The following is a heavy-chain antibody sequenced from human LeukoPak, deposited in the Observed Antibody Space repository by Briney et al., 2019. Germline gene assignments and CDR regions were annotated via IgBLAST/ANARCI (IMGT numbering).Heavy chain of an antibody. J-gene: IGHJ4*02. CDR3: ARYSVRGWYTDY. CDR2: INTSGSS. D-gene: IGHD3-10*01. CDR1: SGSISSGNYY. Sequence: SETLSLTCTVSSGSISSGNYYWSWIRQPAGKGLEWIGRINTSGSSDYNPSLKSRVTISVDTSKNQFSLKLSSVTAADTAVYYCARYSVRGWYTDYWGQGTLVTVSS. V-gene: IGHV4-61*02.